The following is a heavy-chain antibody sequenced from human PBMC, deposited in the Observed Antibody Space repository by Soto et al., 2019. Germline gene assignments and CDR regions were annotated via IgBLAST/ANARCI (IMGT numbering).Heavy chain of an antibody. CDR1: GGSISSGGYY. V-gene: IGHV4-31*03. CDR2: IYYSGST. Sequence: SETLSLTCTVSGGSISSGGYYWSWIRQHPGKGLEWIGYIYYSGSTYYNPSLKSRVTISVDTSKNQFSLKLSSVTAADTAVYYCARDSSYGDSPYFDYWGQGTLVTVSS. D-gene: IGHD4-17*01. J-gene: IGHJ4*02. CDR3: ARDSSYGDSPYFDY.